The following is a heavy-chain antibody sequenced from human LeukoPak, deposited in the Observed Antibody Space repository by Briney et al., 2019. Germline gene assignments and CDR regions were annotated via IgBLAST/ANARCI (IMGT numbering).Heavy chain of an antibody. V-gene: IGHV1-69*05. CDR2: IIPIFGTA. J-gene: IGHJ5*02. D-gene: IGHD1-1*01. CDR1: GGTFISYA. Sequence: SVKVSCKASGGTFISYAISWVRQAPGQGLEWMGRIIPIFGTANYAQKFQGRVTVTTDESMSTAYMELSSLRSEDTAVYYCAREGLESLRDWFDPWGQGTLVTVSS. CDR3: AREGLESLRDWFDP.